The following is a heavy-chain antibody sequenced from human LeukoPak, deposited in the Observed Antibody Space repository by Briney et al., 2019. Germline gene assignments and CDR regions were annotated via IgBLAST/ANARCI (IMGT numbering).Heavy chain of an antibody. Sequence: GGSLRLSCAASGFTFSSYSMNWVRQAPGKGLEWVSSISSSSSYIYHADSVKGRFTISRDNAKNSLYLQMNSLRAEDTAVYYCARDYGSGPFDYWGQGTLVTVSS. CDR3: ARDYGSGPFDY. D-gene: IGHD3-10*01. CDR1: GFTFSSYS. J-gene: IGHJ4*02. V-gene: IGHV3-21*01. CDR2: ISSSSSYI.